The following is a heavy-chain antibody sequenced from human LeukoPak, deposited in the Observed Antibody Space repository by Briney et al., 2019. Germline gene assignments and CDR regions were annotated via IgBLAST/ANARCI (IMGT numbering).Heavy chain of an antibody. CDR3: ARGGWFDP. CDR2: IYYSGST. Sequence: PSETLSLTCTVSGGSISSGGYYWSWIRQHPGKGLEWIGYIYYSGSTNYNPSLKSRVTMSVDTSKNQFSLKLSSVTAADTAVYYCARGGWFDPWGQGTLVTVSS. J-gene: IGHJ5*02. D-gene: IGHD3-16*01. V-gene: IGHV4-61*08. CDR1: GGSISSGGYY.